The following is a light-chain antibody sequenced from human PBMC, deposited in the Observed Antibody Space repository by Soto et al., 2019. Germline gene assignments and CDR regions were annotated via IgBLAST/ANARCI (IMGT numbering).Light chain of an antibody. CDR3: AAWDDSLTDYV. J-gene: IGLJ1*01. CDR1: SCNVGRNT. CDR2: SNT. V-gene: IGLV1-44*01. Sequence: QCVLTQGPSASYTPLQRVTISCSGGSCNVGRNTVNWYQHVPGTAPKLLIYSNTPRPSAGPDRFSGSKSGTSAYLAISGLKSEHEADYYCAAWDDSLTDYVFGTGTKVPVV.